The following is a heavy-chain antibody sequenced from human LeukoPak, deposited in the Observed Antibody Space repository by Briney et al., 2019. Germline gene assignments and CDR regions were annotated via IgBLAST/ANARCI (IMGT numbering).Heavy chain of an antibody. V-gene: IGHV1-24*01. CDR1: GYTPTELS. CDR2: FDPEDGET. D-gene: IGHD2-15*01. Sequence: ASVKVSCKVSGYTPTELSMHWVRQAPGKGLEWMGGFDPEDGETIYAQKFQGRVTMTEDTSTDTAYMELSSLRSEDTAVYYCATVLCSGGSCYSGYGYKYYFDYWGQGTLVTVSS. CDR3: ATVLCSGGSCYSGYGYKYYFDY. J-gene: IGHJ4*02.